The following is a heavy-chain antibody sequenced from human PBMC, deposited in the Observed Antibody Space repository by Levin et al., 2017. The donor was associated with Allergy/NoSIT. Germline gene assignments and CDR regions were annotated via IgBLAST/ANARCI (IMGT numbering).Heavy chain of an antibody. CDR2: ISGSGGST. V-gene: IGHV3-23*01. J-gene: IGHJ3*02. CDR1: GFTFSSYA. CDR3: AKDAVGAETDDAFDI. Sequence: GESLKISCAASGFTFSSYAMSWVRQAPGKGLEWVSAISGSGGSTYYADSVKGRFTISRDNSKNTLYLQMNSLRAEDTAVYYCAKDAVGAETDDAFDIWGQGTMVTVSS. D-gene: IGHD1-26*01.